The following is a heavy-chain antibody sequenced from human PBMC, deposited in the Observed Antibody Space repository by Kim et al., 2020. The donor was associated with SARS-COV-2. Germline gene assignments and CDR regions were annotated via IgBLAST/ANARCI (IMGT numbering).Heavy chain of an antibody. V-gene: IGHV4-59*01. J-gene: IGHJ4*02. CDR3: ARGAGKTPFDY. CDR1: GGSISSYY. Sequence: SETLSLTCTVSGGSISSYYWSWIRQPPGKGLEWIGYIYYSGSTNYNPSLKSRVTISVDTSKNQFSLKLSSVTAADTAVYYCARGAGKTPFDYWGQGTLVTVSS. D-gene: IGHD6-13*01. CDR2: IYYSGST.